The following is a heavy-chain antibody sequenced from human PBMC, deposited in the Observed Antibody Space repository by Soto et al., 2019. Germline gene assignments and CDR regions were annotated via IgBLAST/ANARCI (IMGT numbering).Heavy chain of an antibody. CDR3: AKDLQRYQLLPASFDP. CDR1: GFTFSSYA. J-gene: IGHJ5*02. V-gene: IGHV3-23*01. CDR2: ISGSGGST. Sequence: EVQLLESGGGLVQPGGSLRLSCAASGFTFSSYAMSWVRQAPGKGLEWVSAISGSGGSTYYADSVKGRFTISRDNSKNTLYLQMNSLRAEDTAVYYCAKDLQRYQLLPASFDPWGQGTLVTVSS. D-gene: IGHD2-2*01.